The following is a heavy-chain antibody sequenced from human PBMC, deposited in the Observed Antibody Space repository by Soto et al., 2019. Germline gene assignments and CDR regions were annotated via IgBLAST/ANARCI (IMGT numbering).Heavy chain of an antibody. CDR2: ISAFNGET. D-gene: IGHD6-13*01. J-gene: IGHJ4*02. V-gene: IGHV1-18*01. Sequence: SVKGACEASGFTFSDDGFSWVRQAPGRGLEWMGWISAFNGETNYTQKSEGRVAMTTDAATTTAYMELRSLTVDDTAVYYCAKDRTRIAATSMIDYWGQGTLVTVSS. CDR1: GFTFSDDG. CDR3: AKDRTRIAATSMIDY.